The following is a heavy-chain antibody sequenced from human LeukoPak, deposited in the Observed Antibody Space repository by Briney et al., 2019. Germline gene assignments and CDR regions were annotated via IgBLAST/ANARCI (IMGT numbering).Heavy chain of an antibody. J-gene: IGHJ4*02. Sequence: SQTLSLTCTVSGGSISSGDYYWSWSRQPPGKGLQWIGYIYYSGSTYYNPSLKSRVTISVDTSKNQFSLKLSSVTAADTAVYYCARDSWQQLVPVASWGQGTLVTVSS. CDR1: GGSISSGDYY. CDR2: IYYSGST. V-gene: IGHV4-30-4*01. D-gene: IGHD6-13*01. CDR3: ARDSWQQLVPVAS.